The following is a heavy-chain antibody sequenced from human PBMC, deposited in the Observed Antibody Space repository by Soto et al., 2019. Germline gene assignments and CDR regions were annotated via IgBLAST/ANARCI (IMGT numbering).Heavy chain of an antibody. CDR1: GYTFTNYW. Sequence: GESLKISCQTSGYTFTNYWIGWVRQMPGGGLEWLGLIFPRDFDVRYSPSFEGQVTISADRSTATAYLQWNSLKASDTAMYFCARHKGYCSSTSCYGMDVWGQGTTVTVSS. J-gene: IGHJ6*02. V-gene: IGHV5-51*01. CDR3: ARHKGYCSSTSCYGMDV. CDR2: IFPRDFDV. D-gene: IGHD2-15*01.